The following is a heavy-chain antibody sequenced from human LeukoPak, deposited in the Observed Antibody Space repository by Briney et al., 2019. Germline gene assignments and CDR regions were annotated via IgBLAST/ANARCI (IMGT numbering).Heavy chain of an antibody. CDR2: INSDGSAT. CDR3: ARALTTLTYEGY. CDR1: GFTFGSPW. D-gene: IGHD1-1*01. J-gene: IGHJ4*02. V-gene: IGHV3-74*01. Sequence: GGSLRLSCAASGFTFGSPWMHWVRQAPGKGLVWVSRINSDGSATAYADSVKGRFTVSRDNAKDSLYLQMNSLRAEDTAVYYCARALTTLTYEGYWGQGTLVTVSS.